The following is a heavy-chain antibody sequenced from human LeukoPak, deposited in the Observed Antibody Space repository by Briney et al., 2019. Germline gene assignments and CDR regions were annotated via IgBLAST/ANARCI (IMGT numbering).Heavy chain of an antibody. Sequence: SDTLFLTCTVSGYSIRSDHCWGWIRQSPGKGLEWIGSVSESGTTYYNPSLKSRVSISIDTSKNQFSLNLSSVTAADTAVFYCARESPRIFGVAKADYWGQGTLVTVSS. V-gene: IGHV4-38-2*02. CDR2: VSESGTT. CDR1: GYSIRSDHC. J-gene: IGHJ4*02. CDR3: ARESPRIFGVAKADY. D-gene: IGHD3-3*01.